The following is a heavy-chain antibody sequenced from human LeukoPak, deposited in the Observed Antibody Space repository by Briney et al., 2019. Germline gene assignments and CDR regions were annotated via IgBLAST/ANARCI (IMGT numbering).Heavy chain of an antibody. V-gene: IGHV3-9*01. CDR1: GFTFDDYA. D-gene: IGHD3-10*01. Sequence: GGSLRLSCAASGFTFDDYAVHWVRQAPGKGLEWVSGISWNSGSIGYADSVKGRFTISRDNAKNSLYLQMNSLRAEDTALYYCAKDMRGSGTYYFDYWGQGTLVTVSS. J-gene: IGHJ4*02. CDR2: ISWNSGSI. CDR3: AKDMRGSGTYYFDY.